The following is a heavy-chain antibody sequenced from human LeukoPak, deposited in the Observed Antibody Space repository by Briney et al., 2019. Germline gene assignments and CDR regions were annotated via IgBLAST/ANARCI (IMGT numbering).Heavy chain of an antibody. CDR2: IIPIFGTA. Sequence: SVKVSCKASGGTFSSYAISWVRQAPGQGLEWMGGIIPIFGTANYAQKFQGRVTITADESTSTAYMELSSLRSEDTAVYYCARVAAAVEMATGYLDYWGQGTLVTVSA. D-gene: IGHD5-24*01. CDR3: ARVAAAVEMATGYLDY. V-gene: IGHV1-69*01. CDR1: GGTFSSYA. J-gene: IGHJ4*02.